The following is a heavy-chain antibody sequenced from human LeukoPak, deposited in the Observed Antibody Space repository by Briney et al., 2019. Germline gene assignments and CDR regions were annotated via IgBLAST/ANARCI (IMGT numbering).Heavy chain of an antibody. CDR2: VNESGGT. CDR1: IDSFSNYH. Sequence: SETLSLTCAVYIDSFSNYHWNWIRQTPAKGMEWIGEVNESGGTNISPSLRSRVVLSVDTSKNQFSLKLISVTVADTAIYYCARGQGATVPQVGKNWFDPWGQGTRVTVSS. V-gene: IGHV4-34*01. D-gene: IGHD1-26*01. J-gene: IGHJ5*02. CDR3: ARGQGATVPQVGKNWFDP.